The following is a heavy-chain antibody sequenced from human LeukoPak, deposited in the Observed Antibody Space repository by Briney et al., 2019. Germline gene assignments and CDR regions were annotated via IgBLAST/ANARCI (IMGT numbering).Heavy chain of an antibody. CDR3: ARYGCSSTSCYDDYYYMDV. CDR1: GGSISSYY. CDR2: IYTSGST. Sequence: SETLSLTCTVSGGSISSYYWSWIRQPAGKGLEWIGRIYTSGSTNYNPSLKSRVTISVDKSKNQFSLKLSSVTAADTAVYYCARYGCSSTSCYDDYYYMDVWGKGTTVTVSS. J-gene: IGHJ6*03. V-gene: IGHV4-4*07. D-gene: IGHD2-2*01.